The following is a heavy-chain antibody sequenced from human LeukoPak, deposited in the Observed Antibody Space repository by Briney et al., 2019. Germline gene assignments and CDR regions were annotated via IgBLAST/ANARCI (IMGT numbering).Heavy chain of an antibody. CDR1: GFTFNTYT. J-gene: IGHJ3*02. V-gene: IGHV3-23*01. D-gene: IGHD3-16*02. CDR3: ARLSSFAFDI. CDR2: ILHNGDST. Sequence: GGSLRLSCAASGFTFNTYTMNWVRQAPGKGLEWLSLILHNGDSTYYADSVKGRFTISRDNSKNTLYLQMNSPRAEDTAVYYCARLSSFAFDIWGQGTMVTVSS.